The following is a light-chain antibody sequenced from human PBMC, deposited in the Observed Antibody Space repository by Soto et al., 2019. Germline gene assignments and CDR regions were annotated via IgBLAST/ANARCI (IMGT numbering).Light chain of an antibody. J-gene: IGLJ3*02. V-gene: IGLV2-14*01. CDR3: QSYDSSQSAL. CDR2: DVS. CDR1: SSDVGGYNY. Sequence: QSALTQPASVSGSPGQSITIACTGTSSDVGGYNYVSWYQQYPGKAPRLVISDVSNRPSGVSNRFSGSKSGNSASLTISGLQAEDEADYYCQSYDSSQSALFGGGTKLTVL.